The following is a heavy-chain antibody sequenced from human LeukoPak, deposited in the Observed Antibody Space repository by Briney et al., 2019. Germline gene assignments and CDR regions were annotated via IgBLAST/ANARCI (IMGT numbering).Heavy chain of an antibody. V-gene: IGHV3-33*01. CDR2: IWYDGTNK. CDR1: GVSFSSHG. CDR3: ARARNNSDLSGFSALDY. D-gene: IGHD2/OR15-2a*01. Sequence: GGSLRLSCAAYGVSFSSHGMHWVRQAPGKGLEWVAVIWYDGTNKYHADSVKGRFTISRDNTKNVLYLEMNSLRGEDTAVYYCARARNNSDLSGFSALDYWGQGTLVTVSS. J-gene: IGHJ4*02.